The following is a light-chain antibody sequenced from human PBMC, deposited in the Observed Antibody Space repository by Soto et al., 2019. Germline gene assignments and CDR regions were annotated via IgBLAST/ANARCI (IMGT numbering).Light chain of an antibody. CDR3: AAWDDSLNGVI. CDR2: SDN. J-gene: IGLJ2*01. V-gene: IGLV1-44*01. Sequence: QSVLTQPPSASGTPGQRVAISCSGSSPNIGSHIVNWYQQLPGTAPKLLIYSDNQRPSGVPDRFSGSRSGTSASLAISGLQSDDEADYYCAAWDDSLNGVIFGGGTQLTVL. CDR1: SPNIGSHI.